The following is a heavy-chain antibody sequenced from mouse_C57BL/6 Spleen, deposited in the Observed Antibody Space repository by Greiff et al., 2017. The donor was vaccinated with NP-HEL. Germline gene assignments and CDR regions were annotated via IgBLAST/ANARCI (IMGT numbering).Heavy chain of an antibody. J-gene: IGHJ2*01. CDR3: ADIGDY. V-gene: IGHV1-82*01. CDR2: IYPGDGDT. D-gene: IGHD2-14*01. CDR1: GYAFSSSW. Sequence: VKLQESGPELVKPGASVKISCKASGYAFSSSWMNWVKQRPGKGLEWIGRIYPGDGDTNYNGKFKGKATLTADKSSSTAYMQLSSLTSEDSAVYFCADIGDYWGQGTTLTVSS.